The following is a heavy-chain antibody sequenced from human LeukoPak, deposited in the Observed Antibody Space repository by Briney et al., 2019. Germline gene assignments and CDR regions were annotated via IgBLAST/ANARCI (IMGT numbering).Heavy chain of an antibody. J-gene: IGHJ4*02. CDR3: ARAWYGGYLPY. D-gene: IGHD5-12*01. V-gene: IGHV4-61*02. Sequence: PSETLSLTCTVSGGSISSGGYDWSWIRQPAGKGLEWIGRIYTSGSTNYNPSLKSRLTISVDTSKNQFSLKLSPVTAADTAVYYCARAWYGGYLPYWGQGTLVTVSS. CDR1: GGSISSGGYD. CDR2: IYTSGST.